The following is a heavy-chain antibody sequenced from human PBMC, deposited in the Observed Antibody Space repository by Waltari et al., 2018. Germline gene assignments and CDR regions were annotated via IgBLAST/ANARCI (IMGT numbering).Heavy chain of an antibody. Sequence: EVQLVESGGGLVQPGGSLRLSCAGSVFSFNNYWMSWLGQAPGKGLEWVAHIKQDGSEIYYVDSVKGRFSISRDNAKKSLYLQMNSLRGDDTAVFYCVTWGDLGNFWGQGTLVTVSA. V-gene: IGHV3-7*01. CDR3: VTWGDLGNF. J-gene: IGHJ4*02. D-gene: IGHD7-27*01. CDR2: IKQDGSEI. CDR1: VFSFNNYW.